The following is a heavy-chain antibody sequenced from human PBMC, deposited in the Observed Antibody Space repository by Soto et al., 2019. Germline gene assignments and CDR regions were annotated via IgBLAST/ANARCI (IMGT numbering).Heavy chain of an antibody. J-gene: IGHJ4*02. D-gene: IGHD6-19*01. CDR3: AGGRQWLAFDY. Sequence: SETLSLTCTVSGGSISSYYWSWIRQPPGKGLEWIGSIYNSGSTNYNPSLKSRVTISVDTSKNQLSLKLSSVTAADTAVYYCAGGRQWLAFDYWGQRTLVTSPQ. V-gene: IGHV4-59*01. CDR1: GGSISSYY. CDR2: IYNSGST.